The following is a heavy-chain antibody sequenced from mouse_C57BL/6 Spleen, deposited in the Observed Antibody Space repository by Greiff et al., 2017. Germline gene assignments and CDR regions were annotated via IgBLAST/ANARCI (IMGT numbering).Heavy chain of an antibody. CDR1: GYTFTSYW. Sequence: QVQLQQPGAELVMPGASVKLSCKASGYTFTSYWMHWVKQRPGQGLEWIGEIDPSDSYTNYNQKFKGKSTLTVDKSSSTAYMQLSSLTSEDSAVYYCARGGLRQGYAMDYWGQGTSVTVSS. D-gene: IGHD2-4*01. J-gene: IGHJ4*01. CDR3: ARGGLRQGYAMDY. V-gene: IGHV1-69*01. CDR2: IDPSDSYT.